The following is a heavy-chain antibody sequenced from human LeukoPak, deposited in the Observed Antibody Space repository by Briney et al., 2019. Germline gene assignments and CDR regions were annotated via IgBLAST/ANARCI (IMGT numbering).Heavy chain of an antibody. J-gene: IGHJ4*02. CDR2: IIPIFGTA. V-gene: IGHV1-69*05. D-gene: IGHD3-22*01. CDR3: ARGGPYDSSGDFDY. Sequence: AASVKVSCKASGGTFSSYAISWVRQAPGQGLEWMGRIIPIFGTANYAQKFQGRVTITTDESTSTAYTELSSLRSEDTAVYYCARGGPYDSSGDFDYWGQGTLDTVSS. CDR1: GGTFSSYA.